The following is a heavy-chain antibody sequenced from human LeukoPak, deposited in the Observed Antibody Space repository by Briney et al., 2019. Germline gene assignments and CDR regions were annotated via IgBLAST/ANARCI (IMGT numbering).Heavy chain of an antibody. Sequence: GGSLRLSCAASGFTFSTYAMHWVRQGPGKGLEWVAVISDDGSNKYYADSVKGRFTISRDNSNNTLYLQMSSLSAEDTAVYYCARTTTPHYYGSGSYALVYWGQGALVSVPS. CDR2: ISDDGSNK. D-gene: IGHD3-10*01. CDR3: ARTTTPHYYGSGSYALVY. CDR1: GFTFSTYA. V-gene: IGHV3-30-3*01. J-gene: IGHJ4*02.